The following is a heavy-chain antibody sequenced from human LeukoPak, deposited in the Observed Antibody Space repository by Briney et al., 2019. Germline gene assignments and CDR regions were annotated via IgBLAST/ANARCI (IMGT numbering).Heavy chain of an antibody. CDR1: GGTFSSYA. D-gene: IGHD6-19*01. J-gene: IGHJ4*02. V-gene: IGHV1-46*01. Sequence: GASVKVSCKASGGTFSSYAISWVRQAPGQGLEWMGIINPSGGSTSYAQKFQGRVTMTRDTSTSTVYMELSSLRSEDTAVYYCARDGRIAVAGFGYWGQGTLVTVSS. CDR3: ARDGRIAVAGFGY. CDR2: INPSGGST.